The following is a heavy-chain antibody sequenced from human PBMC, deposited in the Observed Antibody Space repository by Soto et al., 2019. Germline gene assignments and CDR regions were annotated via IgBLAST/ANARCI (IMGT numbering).Heavy chain of an antibody. CDR1: GGSTRSGAYY. D-gene: IGHD3-3*01. J-gene: IGHJ6*03. CDR2: IHYSGDT. CDR3: PRHLTGHTTIIAVVESGYTDM. Sequence: ETLSLTCSVSGGSTRSGAYYWAWIRQAPWKGLEWIGSIHYSGDTYYNPSLKIRVSISVDTTENQFSLKFSSVTAADTAEYYCPRHLTGHTTIIAVVESGYTDMWGAATKVTVSS. V-gene: IGHV4-39*01.